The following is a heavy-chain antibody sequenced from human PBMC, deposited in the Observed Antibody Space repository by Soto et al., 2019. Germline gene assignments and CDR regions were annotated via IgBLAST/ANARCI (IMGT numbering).Heavy chain of an antibody. Sequence: GGSLRLSCAASGFTFSSYGMHWVRQAPGKGLEWVAVISYDGSNKYYADSVKGRFTISRDNSKNTLYLQMNSLRAEDTAVYYCAKEAYYYDSSGYYYGYYFDYWGQGTLVTVSS. CDR2: ISYDGSNK. CDR1: GFTFSSYG. D-gene: IGHD3-22*01. J-gene: IGHJ4*02. CDR3: AKEAYYYDSSGYYYGYYFDY. V-gene: IGHV3-30*18.